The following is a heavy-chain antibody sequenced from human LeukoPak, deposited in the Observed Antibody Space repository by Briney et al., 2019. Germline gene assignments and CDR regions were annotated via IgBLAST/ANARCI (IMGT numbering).Heavy chain of an antibody. V-gene: IGHV3-74*01. CDR1: GFTFTSHW. J-gene: IGHJ4*02. CDR3: ARDMNPTVFDF. CDR2: IKNDGNDT. Sequence: GGSLRLSCAASGFTFTSHWMRWVRQTPGKGLVWVSGIKNDGNDTAYADSVKGRFTISRDNAKNTLYLQMDSLRAEDTAVYYCARDMNPTVFDFWGQGTLVTVSS. D-gene: IGHD3-16*01.